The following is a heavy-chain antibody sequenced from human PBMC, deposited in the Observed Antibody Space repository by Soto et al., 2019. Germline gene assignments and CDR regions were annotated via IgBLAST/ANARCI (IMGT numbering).Heavy chain of an antibody. J-gene: IGHJ4*02. D-gene: IGHD2-2*01. CDR1: GFTFNIYA. CDR2: ISGSGGST. CDR3: ARDYLVVPHRVIDY. V-gene: IGHV3-23*01. Sequence: LRLSCAASGFTFNIYAMSWVRQAPGKGLEWVSAISGSGGSTYYADSVKGRFTISRDNSKNTLYLQMNSLRAEDTAVYYCARDYLVVPHRVIDYWGQGTLVTVSS.